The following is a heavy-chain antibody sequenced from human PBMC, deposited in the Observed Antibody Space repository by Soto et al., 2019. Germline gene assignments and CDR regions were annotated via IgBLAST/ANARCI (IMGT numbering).Heavy chain of an antibody. CDR1: GFTFDDYA. Sequence: EVQLVESGGGLVQPGRSLRLSCAASGFTFDDYAMHWVRQAPGRGREWVSGISWNSGSIGYADSVKGRFTISRDNAKNSLYLQMNSLRAEDTALYYCAKDRGGYVGPLGYWGQGTLVTVSS. CDR2: ISWNSGSI. CDR3: AKDRGGYVGPLGY. J-gene: IGHJ4*02. D-gene: IGHD5-12*01. V-gene: IGHV3-9*01.